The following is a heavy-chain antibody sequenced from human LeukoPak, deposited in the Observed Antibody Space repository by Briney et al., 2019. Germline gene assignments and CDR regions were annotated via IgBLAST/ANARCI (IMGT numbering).Heavy chain of an antibody. Sequence: SEPLSLTCAVYGGSFSGYYWSWIRQPPGKGLEWIGEINHSGSTNYNPSLKSRVTISVDTSKNQFSLKLSSVTAADTAVYYCVRDIGQLRSDYWGQGTLVTVSS. CDR3: VRDIGQLRSDY. D-gene: IGHD2-2*01. CDR2: INHSGST. V-gene: IGHV4-34*01. J-gene: IGHJ4*02. CDR1: GGSFSGYY.